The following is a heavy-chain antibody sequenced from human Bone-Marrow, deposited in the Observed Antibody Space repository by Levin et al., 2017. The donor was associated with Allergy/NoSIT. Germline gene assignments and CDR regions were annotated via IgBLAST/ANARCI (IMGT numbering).Heavy chain of an antibody. CDR3: ASSRCSSTSCFVDYGMDV. CDR1: GGTLRTHV. J-gene: IGHJ6*02. D-gene: IGHD2-2*01. Sequence: ASVKVSCKASGGTLRTHVINWVRQAPGQGLEWMGGITPTFGSANYPQKLQGRVTIRADGSTSTTYMELRSLTSEDTAVYFCASSRCSSTSCFVDYGMDVWGQGTTVTVSS. CDR2: ITPTFGSA. V-gene: IGHV1-69*13.